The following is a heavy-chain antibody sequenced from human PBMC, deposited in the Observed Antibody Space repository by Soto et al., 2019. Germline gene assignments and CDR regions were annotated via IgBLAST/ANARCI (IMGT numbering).Heavy chain of an antibody. J-gene: IGHJ4*02. CDR2: ISYDGSNM. CDR1: GFTFSNYA. Sequence: GGSLRLSCAASGFTFSNYAMHWVRQAPGKGLEWVAVISYDGSNMFYADSVRGRFTISRDNSKNTLYLQMNSLRAEDTAIYYCARDKRDLRFLEWSYFFDYWGQGTLVTVSS. D-gene: IGHD3-3*01. CDR3: ARDKRDLRFLEWSYFFDY. V-gene: IGHV3-30-3*01.